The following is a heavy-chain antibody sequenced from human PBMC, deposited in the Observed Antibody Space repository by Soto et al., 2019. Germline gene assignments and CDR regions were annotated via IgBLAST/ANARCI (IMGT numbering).Heavy chain of an antibody. V-gene: IGHV1-46*01. CDR3: ARDTMDIVATPSQNYYYGMDV. CDR1: GYTFTIYY. CDR2: INPSGGST. J-gene: IGHJ6*02. Sequence: ASVKVSCKASGYTFTIYYMHWVRQAPGQGLEWMGIINPSGGSTSYAQKFQGRVTMTRDTSTSTVYMELSSLRSEDTAVYYCARDTMDIVATPSQNYYYGMDVWGQGTTVTVSS. D-gene: IGHD5-12*01.